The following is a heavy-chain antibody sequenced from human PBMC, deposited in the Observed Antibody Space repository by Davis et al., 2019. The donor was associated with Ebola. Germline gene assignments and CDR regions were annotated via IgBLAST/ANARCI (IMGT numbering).Heavy chain of an antibody. V-gene: IGHV4-4*02. D-gene: IGHD5-18*01. CDR3: ARGSSNGSKYYYYYYMDV. Sequence: MPSETLSLTCSVSGDSISTNYWWRWVRQAPGKLLEWIGEIYHSGITSYNPSLESRVIMSIDKSKNLFSLNLNSVTAADTALYYCARGSSNGSKYYYYYYMDVWGKGTTVTVSS. CDR2: IYHSGIT. CDR1: GDSISTNYW. J-gene: IGHJ6*03.